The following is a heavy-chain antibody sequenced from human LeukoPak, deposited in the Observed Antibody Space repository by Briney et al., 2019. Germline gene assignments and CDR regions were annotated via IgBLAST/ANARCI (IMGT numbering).Heavy chain of an antibody. CDR1: GGTFSSYA. D-gene: IGHD2-2*01. Sequence: SVKVSCKASGGTFSSYAISWVRQSPGQGLEWMGGIIPIFGTANYAQKFQGRVTITADESTSTAYMELSSLRSEDTAVYYCARVDCSSTSCYDYYYYGMDVWGKGTTVTVSS. V-gene: IGHV1-69*13. CDR2: IIPIFGTA. J-gene: IGHJ6*04. CDR3: ARVDCSSTSCYDYYYYGMDV.